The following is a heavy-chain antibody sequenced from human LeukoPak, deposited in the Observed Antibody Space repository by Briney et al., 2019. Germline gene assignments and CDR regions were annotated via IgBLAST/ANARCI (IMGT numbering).Heavy chain of an antibody. CDR3: AIKGDYYDSSGYYYYFDY. Sequence: GESLKISCKGSGYSFTSYWIGWVRQMPGKGLEWMGIIYPGDSDTRYSPSFQGQVTISADKSISTAYLQWSSLKASRTAMYYCAIKGDYYDSSGYYYYFDYWGQGTLVTVSS. CDR1: GYSFTSYW. V-gene: IGHV5-51*01. D-gene: IGHD3-22*01. J-gene: IGHJ4*02. CDR2: IYPGDSDT.